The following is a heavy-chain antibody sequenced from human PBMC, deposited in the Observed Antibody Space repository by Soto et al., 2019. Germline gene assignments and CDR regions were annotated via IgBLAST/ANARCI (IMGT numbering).Heavy chain of an antibody. CDR1: GFTFSSYG. CDR2: IWYDGSNK. V-gene: IGHV3-33*01. J-gene: IGHJ5*02. CDR3: ARGVGATISGGWFDP. Sequence: QVQLVESGGGVVQPGRSLRLSCAASGFTFSSYGMHWVRQAPGKGLEWVAVIWYDGSNKYYADSVKGRFTISRDNSKNTLYQQMNSLRAEDTAVYYCARGVGATISGGWFDPWGQGTLVTVSS. D-gene: IGHD1-26*01.